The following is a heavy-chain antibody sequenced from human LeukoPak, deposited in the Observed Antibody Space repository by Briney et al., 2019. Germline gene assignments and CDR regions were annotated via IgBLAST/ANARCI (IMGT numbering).Heavy chain of an antibody. Sequence: ASVKVSCKASGYTFTSYYMHWVRQAPGQGLEWMGIINPSGGSTSYAQKFQGRVTMTRDTSTSTVYMELSSLRSEDTAVYYCARDLEGEYSYGSIGYWGQGTLVTVSS. CDR2: INPSGGST. CDR3: ARDLEGEYSYGSIGY. CDR1: GYTFTSYY. J-gene: IGHJ4*02. V-gene: IGHV1-46*01. D-gene: IGHD5-18*01.